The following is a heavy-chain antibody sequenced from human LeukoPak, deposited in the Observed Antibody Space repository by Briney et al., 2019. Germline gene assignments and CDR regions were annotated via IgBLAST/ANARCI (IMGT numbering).Heavy chain of an antibody. CDR2: IYSGGST. Sequence: GGSLRLSCAASGFTVSSNYMSWVRQAPGKGLEWVSVIYSGGSTYYADSVKGRFTISRDNSKNTLYLQMNSLRAEDTAVYYCARDDPGGYDSSGYYPPYHGMDVWGQGTTVTVSS. V-gene: IGHV3-53*01. D-gene: IGHD3-22*01. J-gene: IGHJ6*02. CDR1: GFTVSSNY. CDR3: ARDDPGGYDSSGYYPPYHGMDV.